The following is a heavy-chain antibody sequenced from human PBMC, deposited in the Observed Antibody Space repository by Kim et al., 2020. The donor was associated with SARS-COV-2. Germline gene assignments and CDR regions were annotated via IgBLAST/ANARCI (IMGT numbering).Heavy chain of an antibody. J-gene: IGHJ4*02. Sequence: LKSRVTISVDTSKNQFSLKLSSVTAADTAVYYGARRGVGSYTWMGYFDYWGQGTLVTVSS. D-gene: IGHD1-26*01. CDR3: ARRGVGSYTWMGYFDY. V-gene: IGHV4-39*01.